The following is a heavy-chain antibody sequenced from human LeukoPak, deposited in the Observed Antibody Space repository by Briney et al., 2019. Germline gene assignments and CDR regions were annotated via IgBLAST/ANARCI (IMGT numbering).Heavy chain of an antibody. CDR3: AGHYQSYSPN. D-gene: IGHD1-26*01. CDR2: IYYRGST. CDR1: GDSISDNY. Sequence: SETLSLTCTVSGDSISDNYWNWIRQPPGKGLEWIGYIYYRGSTNYNPSLKSRVTISIDTSKNQFSLKLSSVTAADTAVYYCAGHYQSYSPNWGQGTLVTVSS. J-gene: IGHJ4*02. V-gene: IGHV4-59*01.